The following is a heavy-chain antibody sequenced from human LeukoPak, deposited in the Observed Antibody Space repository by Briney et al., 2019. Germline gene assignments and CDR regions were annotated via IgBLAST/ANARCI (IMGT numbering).Heavy chain of an antibody. CDR2: VASDGRNK. D-gene: IGHD4-17*01. V-gene: IGHV3-30*03. Sequence: GSLRLSCAASGFIFSTSDMHWLRQAPGKGLEWVAHVASDGRNKYYADSVQGRFTGSRDNSENTVYLQMNSLRADDTAVYYCARGPLHGAFDYWGQGTLVTVSS. CDR3: ARGPLHGAFDY. CDR1: GFIFSTSD. J-gene: IGHJ4*02.